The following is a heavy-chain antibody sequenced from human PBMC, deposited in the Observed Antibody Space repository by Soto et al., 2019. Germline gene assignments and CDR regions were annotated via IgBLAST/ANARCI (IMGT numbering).Heavy chain of an antibody. Sequence: GGSLRLSCAASGFTFSSYSMNWVRQAPGKGLEWVSSISSSSSYIYYTDSVKGRFTISGDNAKNSLYLQMNSLRAEDTAVYYCARDRDVATIRADAFDIWGQGTMVTVSS. CDR3: ARDRDVATIRADAFDI. D-gene: IGHD5-12*01. CDR2: ISSSSSYI. CDR1: GFTFSSYS. J-gene: IGHJ3*02. V-gene: IGHV3-21*01.